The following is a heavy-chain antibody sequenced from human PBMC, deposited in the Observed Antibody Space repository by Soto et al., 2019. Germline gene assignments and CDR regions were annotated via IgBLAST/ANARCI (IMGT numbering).Heavy chain of an antibody. V-gene: IGHV4-59*01. CDR2: IYYSGST. J-gene: IGHJ5*02. CDR1: GGSISSYY. CDR3: ARGLGDDFWSGYYMDWFDP. D-gene: IGHD3-3*01. Sequence: SETLSLTYTVSGGSISSYYWSWIRQPPGKGLEWIGYIYYSGSTNYNPSLKSRVTISVDTSKNQFSLKLSSVTAADTAVYYCARGLGDDFWSGYYMDWFDPWGQGTLVTVSS.